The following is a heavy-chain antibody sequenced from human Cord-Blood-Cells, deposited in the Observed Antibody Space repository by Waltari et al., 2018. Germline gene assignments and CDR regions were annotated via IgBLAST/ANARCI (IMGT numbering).Heavy chain of an antibody. V-gene: IGHV1-8*01. J-gene: IGHJ4*02. CDR2: MNPNSGNT. CDR1: GYTFTGSD. D-gene: IGHD3-9*01. CDR3: ARGPDIDY. Sequence: QVQLVQSGAEVKKHGASLKVACKDSGYTFTGSDINWVRRATGQGLEWMGWMNPNSGNTGYAQKFQGRVTMTRNTSISTAYMELSSLRSEDTAVYYCARGPDIDYWGQGTLVTVSS.